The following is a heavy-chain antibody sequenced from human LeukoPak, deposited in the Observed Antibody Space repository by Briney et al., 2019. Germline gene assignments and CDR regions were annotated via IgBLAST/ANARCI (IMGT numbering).Heavy chain of an antibody. V-gene: IGHV3-33*01. CDR3: ARVNCGGDCYSYYFDY. CDR2: IWYDGSNK. CDR1: GFTFSSYG. Sequence: PGRSLRLSCAASGFTFSSYGMHWVRQAPGKGLEWVAAIWYDGSNKYYADSVKGRFTISRDNSKNTLYLQMNSLRAEDTAVYYCARVNCGGDCYSYYFDYWGQGTLVTVSS. D-gene: IGHD2-21*02. J-gene: IGHJ4*02.